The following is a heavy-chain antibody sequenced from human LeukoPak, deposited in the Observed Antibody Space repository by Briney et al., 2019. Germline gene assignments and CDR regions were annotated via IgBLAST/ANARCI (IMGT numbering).Heavy chain of an antibody. CDR2: ISYDGSNK. D-gene: IGHD3-22*01. V-gene: IGHV3-30-3*01. CDR3: ARGGHYYYDSSGYYLPSGY. J-gene: IGHJ4*02. Sequence: PGGSLRLSCAASGFTFSSYAMHWVRQAPGKGLEWVAVISYDGSNKYYADSVKGRFTISRDNSKNTLYLQMNSLRAEDTAVYYCARGGHYYYDSSGYYLPSGYWGQGTLVTVSS. CDR1: GFTFSSYA.